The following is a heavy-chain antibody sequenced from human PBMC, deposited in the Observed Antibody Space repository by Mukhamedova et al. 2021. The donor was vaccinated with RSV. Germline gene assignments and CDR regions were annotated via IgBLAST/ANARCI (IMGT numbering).Heavy chain of an antibody. J-gene: IGHJ4*02. D-gene: IGHD2-15*01. Sequence: VKGRFTISRDNAKNSLYLQMNSLRAEDTAVYYCARDGVRGSLGLDYWGQGTLVTVSS. CDR3: ARDGVRGSLGLDY. V-gene: IGHV3-11*06.